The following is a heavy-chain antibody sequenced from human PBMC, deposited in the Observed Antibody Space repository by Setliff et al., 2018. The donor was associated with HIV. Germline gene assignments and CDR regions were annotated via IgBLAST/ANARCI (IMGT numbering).Heavy chain of an antibody. Sequence: PGGSLRLSCEASGFTLRSYAMYWVRQAPGKGLGWVAGISGAGATTYYADSVKGRFTISRDNSKDTLYLQMNSLRAEDTAVYYCAKDGYSDYLNSYFDYWGQGTLVTVSS. D-gene: IGHD4-17*01. CDR1: GFTLRSYA. V-gene: IGHV3-23*01. J-gene: IGHJ4*02. CDR2: ISGAGATT. CDR3: AKDGYSDYLNSYFDY.